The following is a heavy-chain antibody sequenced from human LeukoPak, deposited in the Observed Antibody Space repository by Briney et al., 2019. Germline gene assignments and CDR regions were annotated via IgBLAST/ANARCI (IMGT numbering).Heavy chain of an antibody. V-gene: IGHV3-74*01. Sequence: PVGSLRLSCAAPRVTVSIYWLQWVLQAPGKGREWESRINSDASSTSYAESVKGRITISRYNAKNTLYQQMNSLRAEDTAVYYCAASIANAGAYYYYYMDVWRKRTTVTVSS. CDR3: AASIANAGAYYYYYMDV. D-gene: IGHD6-6*01. J-gene: IGHJ6*03. CDR2: INSDASST. CDR1: RVTVSIYW.